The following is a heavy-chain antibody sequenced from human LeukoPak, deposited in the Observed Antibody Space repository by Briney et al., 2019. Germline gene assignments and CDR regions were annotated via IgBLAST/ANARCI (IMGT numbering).Heavy chain of an antibody. CDR2: ISAYNGNT. V-gene: IGHV1-18*01. J-gene: IGHJ5*02. Sequence: GASVKVSCKASGYTFTSYGISWVRQAPGQGLEWMGWISAYNGNTNYAQKLQGRVTMTTDTSTSTAYMELRSLRSDDTAVYYCARGGYDFWSGYYRSEKLNWFDPWGQGALVTVSS. CDR3: ARGGYDFWSGYYRSEKLNWFDP. D-gene: IGHD3-3*01. CDR1: GYTFTSYG.